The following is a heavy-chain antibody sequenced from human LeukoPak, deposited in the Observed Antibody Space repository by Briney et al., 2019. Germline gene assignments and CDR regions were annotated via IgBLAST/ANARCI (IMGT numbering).Heavy chain of an antibody. CDR2: IYYSGST. Sequence: SETLSLTCNVSGGSISSYYWSWIRQPPGKGLEWIGYIYYSGSTNYNPPLKSRVTISVDTSKNQFSLKLSSVTAADTAVYYCATQAVDTAMVTGWFDPWGQGTLVTVSS. J-gene: IGHJ5*02. CDR3: ATQAVDTAMVTGWFDP. V-gene: IGHV4-59*08. CDR1: GGSISSYY. D-gene: IGHD5-18*01.